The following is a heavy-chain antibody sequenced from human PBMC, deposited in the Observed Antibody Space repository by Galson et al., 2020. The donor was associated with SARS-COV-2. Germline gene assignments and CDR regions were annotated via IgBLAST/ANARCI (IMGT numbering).Heavy chain of an antibody. V-gene: IGHV4-39*07. CDR1: GGSISSSSYY. CDR3: ARVGDIVVVPAADVWFDP. CDR2: IYYSGST. D-gene: IGHD2-2*01. Sequence: SETLSLTCTVSGGSISSSSYYWGWIRQPPGKGLEWLGSIYYSGSTYYNPSLKSRVTISVDTSKNQFSLKLSSVTAADTAVYYCARVGDIVVVPAADVWFDPWGQGTLVTVSS. J-gene: IGHJ5*02.